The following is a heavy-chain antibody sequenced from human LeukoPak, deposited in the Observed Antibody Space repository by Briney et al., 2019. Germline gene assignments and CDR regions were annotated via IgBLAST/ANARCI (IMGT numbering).Heavy chain of an antibody. Sequence: PSETLSLTCTVSGGSISSDYWSWIRQPPGKGLEWIGYIYYSGSTNYNPSLKSRVTISVDTSKHQFSLKLSSVTAADTDVYYCAARGAAAGKSDYWGQGTLVSVSS. CDR2: IYYSGST. CDR1: GGSISSDY. CDR3: AARGAAAGKSDY. V-gene: IGHV4-59*01. D-gene: IGHD6-13*01. J-gene: IGHJ4*02.